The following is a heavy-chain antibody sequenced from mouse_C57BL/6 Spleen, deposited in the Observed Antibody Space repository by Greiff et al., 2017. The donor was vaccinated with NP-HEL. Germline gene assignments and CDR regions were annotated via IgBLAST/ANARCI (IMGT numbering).Heavy chain of an antibody. J-gene: IGHJ3*01. V-gene: IGHV1-42*01. CDR1: GYSFTGYY. CDR3: ARRDYSNYWFAY. Sequence: VQLQQSGPELVKPGASVKISYKASGYSFTGYYMNWVKQSPEKSLEWIGEINPSTGGTTYNQKFKAKATLTVDKSSSTAYMQLKSLTSEDSAVYYCARRDYSNYWFAYWGQGTLVTVSA. D-gene: IGHD2-5*01. CDR2: INPSTGGT.